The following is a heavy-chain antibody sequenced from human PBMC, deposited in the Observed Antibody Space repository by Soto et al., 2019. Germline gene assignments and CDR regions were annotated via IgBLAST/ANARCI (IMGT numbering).Heavy chain of an antibody. J-gene: IGHJ4*02. V-gene: IGHV3-7*05. Sequence: TLSCAGCGLTVSNSRMSWFRQAPGKGLEWVANIRQDGSLKYYVDSVEGRFTISRDNARDSLYLQMNSLRAEDTAVFYCARDWSSSDCPVLAYWGKGTLVTVSS. CDR3: ARDWSSSDCPVLAY. CDR2: IRQDGSLK. CDR1: GLTVSNSR. D-gene: IGHD6-13*01.